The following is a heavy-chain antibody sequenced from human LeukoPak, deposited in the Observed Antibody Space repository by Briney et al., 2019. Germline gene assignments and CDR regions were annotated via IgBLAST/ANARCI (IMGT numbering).Heavy chain of an antibody. V-gene: IGHV4-39*01. CDR3: ARHLTPLDDYYSGGYYDS. D-gene: IGHD3-22*01. Sequence: PSETLSLTCTVSGGYISSSSYFWAWIRQPPGKGLECIGSMSYSGSTYHNPSLKSRVTISVDTSKNQFSLKLTSVTAADTAVYYCARHLTPLDDYYSGGYYDSWGQGTLVTVSS. CDR1: GGYISSSSYF. CDR2: MSYSGST. J-gene: IGHJ5*01.